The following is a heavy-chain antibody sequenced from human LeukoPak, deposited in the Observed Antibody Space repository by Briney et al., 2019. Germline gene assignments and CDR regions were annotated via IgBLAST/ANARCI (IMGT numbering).Heavy chain of an antibody. Sequence: SVKVSCKASGGTFSSYAISWVRQALGQGLEWMGGIIPIFGTANYAQKFQGRVTITTDESTSTAYMELSSLRSEDTAVYYCARGEDICSSTSCYLFFDYWGQGTLVTVSS. D-gene: IGHD2-2*01. V-gene: IGHV1-69*05. CDR1: GGTFSSYA. J-gene: IGHJ4*02. CDR3: ARGEDICSSTSCYLFFDY. CDR2: IIPIFGTA.